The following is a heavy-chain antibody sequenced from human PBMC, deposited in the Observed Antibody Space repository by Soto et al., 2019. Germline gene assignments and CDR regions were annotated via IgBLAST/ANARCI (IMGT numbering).Heavy chain of an antibody. Sequence: SETLSLTCTVSGGSISSYYWSWIRQPPGKGLEWIGYIYYSGSTYYNPSLKSRVTISVDTSKNQFSLKLSSVTAADTAVYYCARGFSTGYSSVKNWFDPWGHGTLVTVTT. V-gene: IGHV4-59*12. D-gene: IGHD3-9*01. CDR1: GGSISSYY. CDR2: IYYSGST. CDR3: ARGFSTGYSSVKNWFDP. J-gene: IGHJ5*02.